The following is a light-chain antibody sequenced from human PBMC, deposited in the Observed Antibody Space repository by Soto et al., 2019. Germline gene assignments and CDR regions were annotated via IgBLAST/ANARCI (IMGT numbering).Light chain of an antibody. V-gene: IGLV2-8*01. CDR3: SSYAGSNNLV. CDR2: EVS. CDR1: SSDVGGYNY. J-gene: IGLJ3*02. Sequence: QSVLTQPPSASGSPGQSVTISCTGTSSDVGGYNYVSWYQQHPGKAPKLMIYEVSTRPSGVPDRFSGSQSGNTASLTVSGLQAEDEADYYRSSYAGSNNLVFGGGTKLTVL.